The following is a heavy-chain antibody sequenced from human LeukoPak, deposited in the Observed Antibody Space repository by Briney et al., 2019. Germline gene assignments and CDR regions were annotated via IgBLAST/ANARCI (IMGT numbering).Heavy chain of an antibody. J-gene: IGHJ4*02. CDR1: GYTFTSYD. V-gene: IGHV1-8*01. Sequence: GASVKVSCKASGYTFTSYDINWVRQATGQGLEWMGWMNPNSGNTGYAQKFQGRVTMTRNTSISTAYMELRSLRSEDTAVCYCARGVYYYDSSGYYISDIDYWGQGTLVTVSS. CDR3: ARGVYYYDSSGYYISDIDY. CDR2: MNPNSGNT. D-gene: IGHD3-22*01.